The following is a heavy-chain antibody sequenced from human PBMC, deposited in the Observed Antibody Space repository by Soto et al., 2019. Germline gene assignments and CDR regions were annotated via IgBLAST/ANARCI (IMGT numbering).Heavy chain of an antibody. J-gene: IGHJ4*02. D-gene: IGHD3-10*01. CDR3: GRAGMYSSMVTVSLLYS. V-gene: IGHV4-59*01. Sequence: SETLSLTCTVSGGSISSYYWSWIRQPPGKGLEWIGYIYYSGSTNYNPSLKSRVTISVDTSKNQFSLKLSSVTAADTAVYYCGRAGMYSSMVTVSLLYSWGQGTLVTVSS. CDR1: GGSISSYY. CDR2: IYYSGST.